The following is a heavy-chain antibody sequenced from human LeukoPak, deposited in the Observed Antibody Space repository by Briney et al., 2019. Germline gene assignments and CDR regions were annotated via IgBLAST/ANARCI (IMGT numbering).Heavy chain of an antibody. Sequence: PSETLSLTCTVSGASISLYYWTWIRQPPGKALEWIGYVYNSGSTTYNPSLKSRVTISADTSKNQFSLKLSSVTAADTAVYYCARGPQVYGDWADGMDVWGQGTTVTVSS. CDR2: VYNSGST. CDR3: ARGPQVYGDWADGMDV. V-gene: IGHV4-59*01. D-gene: IGHD4-17*01. J-gene: IGHJ6*02. CDR1: GASISLYY.